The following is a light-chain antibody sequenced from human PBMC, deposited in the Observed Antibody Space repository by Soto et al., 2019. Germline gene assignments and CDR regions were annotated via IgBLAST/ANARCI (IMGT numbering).Light chain of an antibody. CDR2: RDN. J-gene: IGLJ3*02. Sequence: QSVLTQPPSASATPGQRVTISCSGSSSNLGNNYVYWYQHLPGTAPKLLIDRDNKRPSGVPDRFSGSRSGTSASLAISGLRSEDEGDYYCASWDDSLRGPGFGGGPKVTVL. CDR1: SSNLGNNY. V-gene: IGLV1-47*01. CDR3: ASWDDSLRGPG.